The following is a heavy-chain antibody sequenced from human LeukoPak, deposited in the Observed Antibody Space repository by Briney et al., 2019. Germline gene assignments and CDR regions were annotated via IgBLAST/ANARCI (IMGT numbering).Heavy chain of an antibody. J-gene: IGHJ4*02. CDR3: ARSPSHVDIVATTYFDY. D-gene: IGHD5-12*01. CDR1: GFTFSSYG. Sequence: GGTLRLSCAASGFTFSSYGMSWVRQAPGKGLEWVSAISGSGGSTYYADSVKGRFTISRDNSKNTLYLQMNSLRAEDTAVYYCARSPSHVDIVATTYFDYWGQGTLVTVSS. V-gene: IGHV3-23*01. CDR2: ISGSGGST.